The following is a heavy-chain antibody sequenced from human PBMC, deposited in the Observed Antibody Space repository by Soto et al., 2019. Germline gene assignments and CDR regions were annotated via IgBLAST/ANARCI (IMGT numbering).Heavy chain of an antibody. D-gene: IGHD2-15*01. J-gene: IGHJ6*02. Sequence: SETRSRTWTVSGGSISRGDYYWIWIRQPPGKGLEWIGYIYYSGSTYYNPSLKSRVTISVDTSKNQFSLKLSSVTAADTAVYYCARFPAEDIVVVVADERNYGMDVWGQGTTVTVSS. V-gene: IGHV4-30-4*01. CDR1: GGSISRGDYY. CDR2: IYYSGST. CDR3: ARFPAEDIVVVVADERNYGMDV.